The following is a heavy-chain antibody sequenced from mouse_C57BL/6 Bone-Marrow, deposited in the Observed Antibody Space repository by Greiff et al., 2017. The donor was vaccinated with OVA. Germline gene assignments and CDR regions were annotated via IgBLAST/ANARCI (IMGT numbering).Heavy chain of an antibody. CDR2: IYPGNSDT. J-gene: IGHJ2*01. Sequence: EVQLQQSGTVLARPGASVKMSCKTSGYTFTSYWMHWVKQRPGPGLEWIGAIYPGNSDTSYNQKFKGKAKLTAVTSASTAYMELSSLTNADSAVYYGTSSGGNWVYYFDYWGQGTTLTVSS. V-gene: IGHV1-5*01. CDR1: GYTFTSYW. CDR3: TSSGGNWVYYFDY. D-gene: IGHD4-1*02.